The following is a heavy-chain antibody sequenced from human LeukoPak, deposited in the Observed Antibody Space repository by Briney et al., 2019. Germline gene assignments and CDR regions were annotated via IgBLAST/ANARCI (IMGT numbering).Heavy chain of an antibody. CDR1: GGSFSGYY. CDR3: ARDYYGSGSPFDY. D-gene: IGHD3-10*01. J-gene: IGHJ4*02. Sequence: PSETLSLTCAVYGGSFSGYYWSWIRQPPGKGLEWIGEINHSGSTNYNPSLKSRVTISVDTSKNQFSLKLSSVTAADTAVYYCARDYYGSGSPFDYWGQGTLVTVSS. V-gene: IGHV4-34*01. CDR2: INHSGST.